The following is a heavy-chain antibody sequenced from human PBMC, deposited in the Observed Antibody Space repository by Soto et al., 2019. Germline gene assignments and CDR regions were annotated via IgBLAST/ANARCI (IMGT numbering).Heavy chain of an antibody. D-gene: IGHD2-15*01. CDR3: ARVGSYGGYYFDY. CDR1: GFTVSSNY. J-gene: IGHJ4*02. CDR2: IYSGGST. V-gene: IGHV3-53*01. Sequence: GGSLRLSCAASGFTVSSNYMSWVRQAPGKGLEWVSVIYSGGSTYYADSVKGRFTISRDNSKNTLYLQMNSLRAEDTAVYYCARVGSYGGYYFDYWGQGTLVTVSS.